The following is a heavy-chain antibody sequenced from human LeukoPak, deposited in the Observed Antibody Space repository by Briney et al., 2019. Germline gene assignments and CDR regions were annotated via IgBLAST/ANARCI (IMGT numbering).Heavy chain of an antibody. CDR3: AKGGYCSGGSCPTVAYGMDV. Sequence: GGSLRLSCAASGFTFGSYAMSWVRQAPGKGLEWVSAISGSGGSTYYADSVKGRFTISRDNSKNTLYLQMNSLRAEDTAVYYCAKGGYCSGGSCPTVAYGMDVWGQGTTVTVSS. CDR1: GFTFGSYA. V-gene: IGHV3-23*01. D-gene: IGHD2-15*01. CDR2: ISGSGGST. J-gene: IGHJ6*02.